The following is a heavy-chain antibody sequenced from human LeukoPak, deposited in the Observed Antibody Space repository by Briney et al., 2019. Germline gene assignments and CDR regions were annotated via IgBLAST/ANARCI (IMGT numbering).Heavy chain of an antibody. CDR2: INHSGST. Sequence: PSETLSLTCAVHGGSFSGYYWSWIRQPPGKGLEWIGEINHSGSTNYNPSLKSRVTISVDTSKNQFSLKLSSVTAADTAVYYCARRSGLKHYYGSGSPRAGFDYWGQGTLVTVSS. CDR1: GGSFSGYY. J-gene: IGHJ4*02. D-gene: IGHD3-10*01. V-gene: IGHV4-34*01. CDR3: ARRSGLKHYYGSGSPRAGFDY.